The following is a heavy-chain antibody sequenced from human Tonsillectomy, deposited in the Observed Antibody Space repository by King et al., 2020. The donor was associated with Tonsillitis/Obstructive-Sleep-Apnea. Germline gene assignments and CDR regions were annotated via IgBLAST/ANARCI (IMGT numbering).Heavy chain of an antibody. D-gene: IGHD2-15*01. V-gene: IGHV4-59*01. J-gene: IGHJ3*02. Sequence: QLQLQESGPGLVKPSETLSLTCTVSGGSISSYYWSWIRQPPGKGLEWIGYIYYSGSTNYNPSLKTRVTISVDTSKNQFSLKLSPVTAADTAVYYCARGNCSGGSCYVSAFDIWGQGTMVTVSS. CDR3: ARGNCSGGSCYVSAFDI. CDR1: GGSISSYY. CDR2: IYYSGST.